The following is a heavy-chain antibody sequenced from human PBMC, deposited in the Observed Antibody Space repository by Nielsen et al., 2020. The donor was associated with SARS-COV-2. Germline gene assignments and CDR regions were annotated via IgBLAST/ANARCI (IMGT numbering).Heavy chain of an antibody. CDR1: GFSFRTSW. Sequence: SCAASGFSFRTSWMNWVRQGPGKRLEWVANIHPDGSVKRHVDSVMGRFTISRDNARDSLYLQMNNLRAEDTAIYYCLQGGASWGQGTLVTVSS. CDR2: IHPDGSVK. CDR3: LQGGAS. D-gene: IGHD1-1*01. V-gene: IGHV3-7*05. J-gene: IGHJ5*02.